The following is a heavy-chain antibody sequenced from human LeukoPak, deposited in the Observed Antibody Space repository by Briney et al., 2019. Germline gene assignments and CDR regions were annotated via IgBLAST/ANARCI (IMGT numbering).Heavy chain of an antibody. V-gene: IGHV3-21*01. CDR2: ISSSSSYI. CDR1: GFTFSSYS. CDR3: ARDATALVVPAAFGY. J-gene: IGHJ4*02. Sequence: PGGSLRLSCAASGFTFSSYSMNWVRQAPGKGLEWVSSISSSSSYIYYADSVKGRFTISRDNAKNSLYLQMNSLRAEDTAVYYCARDATALVVPAAFGYWGQGTLVTVSS. D-gene: IGHD2-2*01.